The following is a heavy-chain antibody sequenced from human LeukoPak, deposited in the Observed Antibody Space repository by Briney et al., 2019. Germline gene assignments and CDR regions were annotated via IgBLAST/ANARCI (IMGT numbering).Heavy chain of an antibody. J-gene: IGHJ4*02. CDR3: ARRWFGALFDY. D-gene: IGHD3-10*01. V-gene: IGHV4-38-2*01. Sequence: PSETLSLTCAVSGYSISSGYYWGWIRQPPGEGLEWIGSIYHSGSTYYNPSLKSRVIISVDTSKNQFSLKLSSVTAADTAVYYCARRWFGALFDYWGQGTLVTVSS. CDR1: GYSISSGYY. CDR2: IYHSGST.